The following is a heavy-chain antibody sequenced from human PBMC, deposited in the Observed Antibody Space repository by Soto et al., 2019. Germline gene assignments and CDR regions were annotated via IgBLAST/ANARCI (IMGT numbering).Heavy chain of an antibody. D-gene: IGHD2-2*01. CDR2: INGGGNII. CDR3: ARDPYCTSSSCYGNWFDP. V-gene: IGHV3-11*01. J-gene: IGHJ5*02. CDR1: GFTFSDSY. Sequence: AGGSLRLSCATSGFTFSDSYMNWIRQAPGRGLEWVSYINGGGNIIFYADSVKGRFTISRDNAKNSLYLEMNNLRVEDTAIYFCARDPYCTSSSCYGNWFDPWGHGTQVTVSS.